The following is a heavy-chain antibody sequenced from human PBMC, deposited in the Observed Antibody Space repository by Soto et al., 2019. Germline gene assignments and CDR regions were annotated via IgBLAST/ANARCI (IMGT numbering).Heavy chain of an antibody. D-gene: IGHD5-12*01. CDR1: GYTFSSNW. CDR2: IYPGDSDT. Sequence: PGESLKISCQTSGYTFSSNWIGWVRQMPGKGLEWMGIIYPGDSDTRYSPSLQGQVTISADKSINTAYLQWNSLKASDTAMYYCARVNKGGYDWAFDYWGQGTLVTVSS. V-gene: IGHV5-51*01. CDR3: ARVNKGGYDWAFDY. J-gene: IGHJ4*02.